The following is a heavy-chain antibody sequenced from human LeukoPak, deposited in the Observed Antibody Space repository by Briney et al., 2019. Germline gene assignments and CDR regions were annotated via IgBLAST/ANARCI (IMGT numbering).Heavy chain of an antibody. CDR1: GGSISSYY. J-gene: IGHJ6*03. D-gene: IGHD4-17*01. V-gene: IGHV4-4*07. CDR3: ARDYGDYAYYYYYYMDV. Sequence: SETLSLTCTVSGGSISSYYWSWIRQPAGKGLEWIGRIYTSGSTNYNPSLTSRVTMSVDTSKNQFSLKLSSVTAADTAVYYCARDYGDYAYYYYYYMDVWGKGTTVTVSS. CDR2: IYTSGST.